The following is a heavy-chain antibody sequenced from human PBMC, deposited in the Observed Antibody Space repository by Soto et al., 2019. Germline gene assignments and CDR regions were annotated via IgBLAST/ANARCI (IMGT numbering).Heavy chain of an antibody. Sequence: PGGSLRLSCAASGFTFSSYSMNWVRQAPGKGLEWVSSISSSSSYIYYADSVKGRFTISRDNAKNSLYLQMNSLRAEDTAVYYCARSIVGYCSGGSCYWFDPWGQGTLVTVSS. J-gene: IGHJ5*02. V-gene: IGHV3-21*01. CDR1: GFTFSSYS. CDR2: ISSSSSYI. D-gene: IGHD2-15*01. CDR3: ARSIVGYCSGGSCYWFDP.